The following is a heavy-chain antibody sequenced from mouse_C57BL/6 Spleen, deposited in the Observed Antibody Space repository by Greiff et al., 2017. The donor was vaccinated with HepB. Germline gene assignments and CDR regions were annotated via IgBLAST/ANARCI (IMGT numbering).Heavy chain of an antibody. CDR3: AIEFITTLRAY. CDR1: GYSITSGYY. J-gene: IGHJ3*01. CDR2: ISYDGSN. V-gene: IGHV3-6*01. D-gene: IGHD1-1*01. Sequence: ESGPGLVKPSQSLSLTCSVTGYSITSGYYWNWIRQFPGNKLEWMGYISYDGSNNYNPSLKNRISITRDTSKNQFFLKLNSVTTEDTATYYCAIEFITTLRAYWGQGTLVTVSA.